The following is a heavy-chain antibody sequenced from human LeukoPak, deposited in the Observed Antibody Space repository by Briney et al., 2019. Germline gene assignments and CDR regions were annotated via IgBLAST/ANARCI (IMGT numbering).Heavy chain of an antibody. V-gene: IGHV3-7*01. D-gene: IGHD3-16*02. J-gene: IGHJ4*02. CDR1: GFTFSSYW. CDR2: IKQDGSEK. CDR3: ASYKDYDYVWGSYRTPDYFDY. Sequence: GGSLRLSCAASGFTFSSYWMSWVRQAPGKGLEWVANIKQDGSEKYYVDSVKGRFTISRDNAKNSLYLQMNSLRAEDTAVYYCASYKDYDYVWGSYRTPDYFDYWGQGTLVTVSS.